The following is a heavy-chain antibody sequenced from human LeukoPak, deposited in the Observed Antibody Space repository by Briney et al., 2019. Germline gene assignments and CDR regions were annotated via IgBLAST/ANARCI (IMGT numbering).Heavy chain of an antibody. Sequence: SETLSLTCTVSGGSISSYYWSWIRQPPGKGLEWIGYIYYSGSTNYNPCLKSRVTISVDTSKNQFSLKLSSVTVADTAVYYCAAARYSGSYYYFDYWGQGTLVTVSS. J-gene: IGHJ4*02. CDR1: GGSISSYY. CDR2: IYYSGST. V-gene: IGHV4-59*01. D-gene: IGHD1-26*01. CDR3: AAARYSGSYYYFDY.